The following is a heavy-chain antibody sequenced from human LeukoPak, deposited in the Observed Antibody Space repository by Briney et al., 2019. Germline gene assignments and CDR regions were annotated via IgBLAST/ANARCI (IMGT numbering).Heavy chain of an antibody. Sequence: PGGSLRLSCAASGFTFSSYAMHWVRQAPGKGLEWVAVISYDGSNKYYADSVKGRFTISRDNSKNMLYLQMNSLRAEDTAVYYCARGGEQWLFDYWGQGTLVTVSS. CDR1: GFTFSSYA. D-gene: IGHD6-19*01. CDR3: ARGGEQWLFDY. V-gene: IGHV3-30-3*01. J-gene: IGHJ4*02. CDR2: ISYDGSNK.